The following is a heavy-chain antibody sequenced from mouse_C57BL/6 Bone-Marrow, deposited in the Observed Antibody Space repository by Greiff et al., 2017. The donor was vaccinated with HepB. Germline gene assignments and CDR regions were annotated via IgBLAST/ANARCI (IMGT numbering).Heavy chain of an antibody. Sequence: EVKVEESGEGLVKPGGSLKLSCAASGFTFSSYAMSWVRQTPEKRLEWVAYISSGGDYIYYADTVKGRFTISRDNARNTLYLQMSSLKSEDTAMYYCTRDRPYYYGSSWYFDVWGTGTTVTVSS. J-gene: IGHJ1*03. D-gene: IGHD1-1*01. CDR2: ISSGGDYI. CDR1: GFTFSSYA. V-gene: IGHV5-9-1*02. CDR3: TRDRPYYYGSSWYFDV.